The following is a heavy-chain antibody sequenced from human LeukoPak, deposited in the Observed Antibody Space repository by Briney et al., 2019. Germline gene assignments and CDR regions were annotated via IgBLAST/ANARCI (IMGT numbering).Heavy chain of an antibody. CDR3: ARDWDSRKIKQEDY. Sequence: GGSLRLSCAASGFTFSSYGMHWVRQAPGKGLEWVAVISYDGSNKYYADSVKGRFTISRDNSKNTLYLQMNSLRAEDTAVYYCARDWDSRKIKQEDYWGQGTLVTVSS. CDR2: ISYDGSNK. CDR1: GFTFSSYG. J-gene: IGHJ4*02. V-gene: IGHV3-30*03. D-gene: IGHD1-14*01.